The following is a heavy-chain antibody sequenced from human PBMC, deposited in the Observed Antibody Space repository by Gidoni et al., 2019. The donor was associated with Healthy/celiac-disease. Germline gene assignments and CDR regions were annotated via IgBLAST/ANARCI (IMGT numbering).Heavy chain of an antibody. D-gene: IGHD3-10*01. Sequence: QVQLQESGPGLVKPSQTLSLTCTVSGGSISSGDYYWSWIRQPPGKGLEWIGYIYYSGSTYYNPSLKSRVTISVDTSKNQFSLKLSSVTAADTAVYYCARGEPIPMGRGFWFDPWGQGTLVTVSS. CDR1: GGSISSGDYY. V-gene: IGHV4-30-4*01. J-gene: IGHJ5*02. CDR2: IYYSGST. CDR3: ARGEPIPMGRGFWFDP.